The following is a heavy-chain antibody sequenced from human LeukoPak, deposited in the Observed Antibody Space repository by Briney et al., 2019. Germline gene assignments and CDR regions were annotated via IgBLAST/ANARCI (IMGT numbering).Heavy chain of an antibody. Sequence: PSETLSLTCTVSGGSISSSSYYWSWIRQPPGKGLEWIGEINHSGSTNYNPSLKSRVTISVDTSKNQFSLKLSSVTAADTAVYYCAREKWDIVVVPAAKSRARYYYMDVWGKGTTVTVSS. J-gene: IGHJ6*03. D-gene: IGHD2-2*01. V-gene: IGHV4-39*07. CDR3: AREKWDIVVVPAAKSRARYYYMDV. CDR1: GGSISSSSYY. CDR2: INHSGST.